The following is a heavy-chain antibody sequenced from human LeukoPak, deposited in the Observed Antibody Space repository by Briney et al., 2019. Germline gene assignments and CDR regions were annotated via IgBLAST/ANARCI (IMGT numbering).Heavy chain of an antibody. J-gene: IGHJ4*02. CDR1: GYTFTGYY. V-gene: IGHV1-2*02. D-gene: IGHD6-19*01. CDR3: ARLTTSSGWYIDY. Sequence: ASVKVSCKASGYTFTGYYMHWVRQAPGQGLEWMGWVNPNSGGTNYAQKFQGRVTMTRDTSISTAYMELSRLRSDDTAVYYCARLTTSSGWYIDYWGQGTLVTVSS. CDR2: VNPNSGGT.